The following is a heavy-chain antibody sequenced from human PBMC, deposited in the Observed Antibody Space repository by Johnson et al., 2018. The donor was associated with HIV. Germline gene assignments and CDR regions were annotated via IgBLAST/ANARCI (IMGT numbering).Heavy chain of an antibody. CDR2: IWYDGSNK. CDR3: AKDSYSSGWYGDAFDI. CDR1: GLSFSSYG. Sequence: QVQLVESGGGVVQPGKSLTLSCVGSGLSFSSYGMHWVRQAPGKGLEWVAVIWYDGSNKYYADSVKGRFTISRDNSKNTLYLQMNSLRAEDTALYYCAKDSYSSGWYGDAFDIWGQGTMVTVSS. J-gene: IGHJ3*02. D-gene: IGHD6-19*01. V-gene: IGHV3-30*18.